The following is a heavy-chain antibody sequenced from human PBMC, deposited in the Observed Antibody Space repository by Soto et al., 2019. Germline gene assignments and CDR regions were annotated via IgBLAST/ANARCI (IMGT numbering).Heavy chain of an antibody. V-gene: IGHV3-15*01. Sequence: PGGALRLSSGASGFTFTNAWMSWFRQAPGRGLEWVGRIKSKADGGTTDYAAPVQGRFSISRDDSKNTLYLQMNSLKTEDTAVYYCLLNYYDTSGSYPYYFDYWGQGTLVTVSS. D-gene: IGHD3-22*01. CDR2: IKSKADGGTT. CDR1: GFTFTNAW. CDR3: LLNYYDTSGSYPYYFDY. J-gene: IGHJ4*02.